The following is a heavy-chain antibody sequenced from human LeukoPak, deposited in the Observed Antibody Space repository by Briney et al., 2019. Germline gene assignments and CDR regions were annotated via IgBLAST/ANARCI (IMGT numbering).Heavy chain of an antibody. CDR1: GFTFSSYW. J-gene: IGHJ4*02. V-gene: IGHV3-7*03. D-gene: IGHD5-18*01. CDR3: ARAVTSMDGY. Sequence: HTGGSLRLSWAASGFTFSSYWMTWVRQPPGKGLEWVASLNEDGSKRSYVGSVKGRFTISRDNAQKSVYPEMNSLTAEDTAVYYCARAVTSMDGYWGQGTLVTVSS. CDR2: LNEDGSKR.